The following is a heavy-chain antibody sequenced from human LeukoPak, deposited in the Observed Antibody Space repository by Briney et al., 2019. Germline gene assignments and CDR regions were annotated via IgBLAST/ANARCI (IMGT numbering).Heavy chain of an antibody. Sequence: GESLKISCKGSGYSFTNYWIGWVRQMPGKGLEWMGTIYPGDSNTRYSPSFQGQVTISADKSISTANLQWSSLKASDTAMYYCARHRTGYSGGPYDAFDIWGQGTMVTVSS. D-gene: IGHD3-9*01. CDR2: IYPGDSNT. V-gene: IGHV5-51*01. CDR3: ARHRTGYSGGPYDAFDI. CDR1: GYSFTNYW. J-gene: IGHJ3*02.